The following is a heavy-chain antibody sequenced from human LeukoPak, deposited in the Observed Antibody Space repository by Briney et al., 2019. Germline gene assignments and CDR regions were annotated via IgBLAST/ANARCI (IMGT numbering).Heavy chain of an antibody. Sequence: PGGSLRLSCAASGFTFSSYAINWVRQAPGKGLEWVSAISSGGDTIFYADSVKGRFTISRDNFKNTLYLQMNSLRAEDTAVYYCAKTDITTGPFGYWGQGTLVTVSS. CDR2: ISSGGDTI. J-gene: IGHJ4*02. D-gene: IGHD1-20*01. CDR3: AKTDITTGPFGY. V-gene: IGHV3-23*01. CDR1: GFTFSSYA.